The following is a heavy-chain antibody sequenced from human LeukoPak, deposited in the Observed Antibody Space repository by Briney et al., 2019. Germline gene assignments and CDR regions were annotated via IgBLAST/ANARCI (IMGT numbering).Heavy chain of an antibody. CDR1: GFIFSTYG. CDR3: AKDRFNWFDP. CDR2: IRGSGDIT. V-gene: IGHV3-23*01. J-gene: IGHJ5*02. D-gene: IGHD1-14*01. Sequence: GGSLRLSCAASGFIFSTYGMNWVRRAPGKGLEWVSGIRGSGDITYYADSVKGRFTISRDNSKNTLYLQMNSLRAEDTAVYYCAKDRFNWFDPWGQGTLVTVSS.